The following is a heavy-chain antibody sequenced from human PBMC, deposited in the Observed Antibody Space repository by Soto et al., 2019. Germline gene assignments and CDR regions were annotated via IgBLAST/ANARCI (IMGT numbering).Heavy chain of an antibody. CDR1: GYTFTSYD. J-gene: IGHJ6*02. D-gene: IGHD1-1*01. CDR3: ARERNMYGMDV. Sequence: QVQLVQSGAEVKKPGASVKVSCKASGYTFTSYDINWVRQATGQGIEWMGWMNPNSGNTVYAQKFQDRVTMTRNYSIRTAYMELSSLRSEDTAVYYCARERNMYGMDVWGQGTTVTVSS. CDR2: MNPNSGNT. V-gene: IGHV1-8*01.